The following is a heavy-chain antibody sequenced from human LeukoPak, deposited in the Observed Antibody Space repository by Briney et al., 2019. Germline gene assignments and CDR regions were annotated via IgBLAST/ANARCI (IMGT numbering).Heavy chain of an antibody. D-gene: IGHD3/OR15-3a*01. CDR1: GFTFSSYA. J-gene: IGHJ4*02. CDR3: AYGLRN. V-gene: IGHV3-30-3*01. CDR2: ISYDGSNK. Sequence: GSLRLSCAASGFTFSSYAIHWVRQAPGKGLEWVAVISYDGSNKYYADSVKGRFTISRDNSKNTLYLQMNSLRAEDTAVYYCAYGLRNWGQGTLVTVSS.